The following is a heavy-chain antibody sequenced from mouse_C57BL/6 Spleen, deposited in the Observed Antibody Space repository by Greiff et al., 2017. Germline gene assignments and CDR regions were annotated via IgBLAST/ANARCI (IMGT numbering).Heavy chain of an antibody. Sequence: EVKLVESGGGLVQPGGSLSLSCAASGFTFTDYYMSWVRQPPGKALEWLGFIRNKANGYTTAYSASVMGRCTISRDNSQSILYLQMNALRAKDSATYYCARSTVVARDAMDYGGQGTSVTVSS. CDR2: IRNKANGYTT. J-gene: IGHJ4*01. CDR1: GFTFTDYY. V-gene: IGHV7-3*01. CDR3: ARSTVVARDAMDY. D-gene: IGHD1-1*01.